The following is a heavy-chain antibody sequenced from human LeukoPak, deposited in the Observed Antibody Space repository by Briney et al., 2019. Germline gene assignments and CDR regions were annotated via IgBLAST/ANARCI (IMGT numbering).Heavy chain of an antibody. CDR3: ARVSSSWYQDWYFDL. V-gene: IGHV4-34*01. J-gene: IGHJ2*01. D-gene: IGHD6-13*01. CDR2: INHSGST. Sequence: SETLSLTCAVYGGSFSGYYWSWIRQPPGKGLEWVGEINHSGSTNYNPSLKSRVTMSVDTSKNQFSLKLSSVTAADTAVYYCARVSSSWYQDWYFDLWGRGTLVTVSS. CDR1: GGSFSGYY.